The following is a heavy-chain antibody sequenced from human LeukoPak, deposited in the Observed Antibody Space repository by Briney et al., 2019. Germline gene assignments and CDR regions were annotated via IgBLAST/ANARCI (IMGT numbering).Heavy chain of an antibody. CDR2: INPNSGGT. V-gene: IGHV1-2*02. J-gene: IGHJ3*02. Sequence: ASVKVSCKASGYTFTGYYMHWVRQAPGQGLEWMGWINPNSGGTNYAQKFQGRVTMTRDTSISTAYMELSRLRSDDTAVYYCARDYGVLWFRDEDDAFNIWGQGTMVTVSS. D-gene: IGHD3-10*01. CDR3: ARDYGVLWFRDEDDAFNI. CDR1: GYTFTGYY.